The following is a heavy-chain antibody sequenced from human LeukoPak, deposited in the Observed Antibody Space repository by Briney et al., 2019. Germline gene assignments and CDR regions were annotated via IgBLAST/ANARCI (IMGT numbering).Heavy chain of an antibody. D-gene: IGHD3-3*01. CDR3: ATASHLFGVVISYYYYYGMDV. Sequence: ASVKVSCKVSGYTLTELSMHWVRQAPGKGLEWMGGFDPEDGETIYAQKFQGRVTMTEDTSTDTAYMELSSLRSEDTAVYYCATASHLFGVVISYYYYYGMDVWGQGTTVTVSS. J-gene: IGHJ6*02. CDR1: GYTLTELS. V-gene: IGHV1-24*01. CDR2: FDPEDGET.